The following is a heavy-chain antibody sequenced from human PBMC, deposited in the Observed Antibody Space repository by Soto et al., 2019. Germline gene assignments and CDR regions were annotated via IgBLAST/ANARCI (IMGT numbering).Heavy chain of an antibody. CDR1: GFTFSNYA. D-gene: IGHD3-10*01. CDR3: AKKVLPYGGICFAP. Sequence: EVQLLESGGGLVQPGGSLRLSCAASGFTFSNYAMSCVRQAPGKGLEWVSTISGGGDATYYADSVKGRFAMSRDNSKSTLSLRMNSLRADESALYYCAKKVLPYGGICFAPWGQGPLVTVSS. J-gene: IGHJ5*02. CDR2: ISGGGDAT. V-gene: IGHV3-23*01.